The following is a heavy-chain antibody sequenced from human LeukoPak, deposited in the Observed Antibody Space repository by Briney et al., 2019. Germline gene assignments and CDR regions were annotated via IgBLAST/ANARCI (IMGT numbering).Heavy chain of an antibody. CDR3: ARDRSSGYAAD. J-gene: IGHJ4*02. V-gene: IGHV4-61*01. D-gene: IGHD5-12*01. Sequence: SQTLSLTRTVSGGSISSGSYYWSWIRQPPGKGLEWIGHIHFSGSTNYNPSLKSRVSISEDTSKNQFSLKLRSVTADDTAVYYCARDRSSGYAADWGQGTLVTVSS. CDR1: GGSISSGSYY. CDR2: IHFSGST.